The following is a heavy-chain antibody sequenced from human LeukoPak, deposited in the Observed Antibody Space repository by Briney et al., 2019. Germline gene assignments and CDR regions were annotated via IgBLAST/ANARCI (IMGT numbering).Heavy chain of an antibody. CDR3: VREAYYYDSSGYFDY. CDR1: GFTFSSYA. CDR2: ISYDGSNK. J-gene: IGHJ4*02. Sequence: PGGSLRLSCAASGFTFSSYAMHWVRQAPGKGLEWVAVISYDGSNKYYADSVKGRFTISRDNSKNTLYLQMNSLRAEDTAVYYCVREAYYYDSSGYFDYWGQGTLVTVSS. V-gene: IGHV3-30*01. D-gene: IGHD3-22*01.